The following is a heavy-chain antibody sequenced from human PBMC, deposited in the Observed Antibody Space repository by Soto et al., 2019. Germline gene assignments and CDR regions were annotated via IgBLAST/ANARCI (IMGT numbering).Heavy chain of an antibody. V-gene: IGHV1-18*01. CDR3: ARDRGVDPPVAGNTHYYYYMDV. J-gene: IGHJ6*03. Sequence: QDQLVQSGVEVKKPGASVKVSCKASGYSFTNYGITWVRQAPGQGFEWMGWISAYNGNTNYAQKFQGRVTMTTDATRSTAYLEVRSLRSDDTPVYYCARDRGVDPPVAGNTHYYYYMDVWGKGTTVTVSS. CDR2: ISAYNGNT. D-gene: IGHD6-19*01. CDR1: GYSFTNYG.